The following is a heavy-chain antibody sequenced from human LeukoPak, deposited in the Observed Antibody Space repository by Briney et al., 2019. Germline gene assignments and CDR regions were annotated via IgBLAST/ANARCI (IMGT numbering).Heavy chain of an antibody. Sequence: SETLSLTCTVSGGSISSSSYYWGWIRQPPGKGLGWIGSIYYSGSTYYNPSLKSRVTISVDTSKNQFSLKLSSVTAADTAVYYCAGAVEMATIASSWFDPWGQGTLVTVSS. CDR3: AGAVEMATIASSWFDP. CDR1: GGSISSSSYY. J-gene: IGHJ5*02. D-gene: IGHD5-24*01. V-gene: IGHV4-39*07. CDR2: IYYSGST.